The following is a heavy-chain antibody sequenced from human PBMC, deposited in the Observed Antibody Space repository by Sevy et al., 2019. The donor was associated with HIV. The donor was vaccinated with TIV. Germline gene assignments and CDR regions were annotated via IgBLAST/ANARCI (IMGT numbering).Heavy chain of an antibody. CDR1: GFTFSTYA. D-gene: IGHD6-19*01. J-gene: IGHJ4*02. CDR2: NSVTSGNT. V-gene: IGHV3-23*01. Sequence: GESLKISCAGSGFTFSTYAMSWVRQAPGKGLEWVSGNSVTSGNTYYADSVKGRFTISRDNSKNTVYLQMNSGSAGDTAVDYCGNSDRMYSSVWYVDYLDSWGQGTLVTVSS. CDR3: GNSDRMYSSVWYVDYLDS.